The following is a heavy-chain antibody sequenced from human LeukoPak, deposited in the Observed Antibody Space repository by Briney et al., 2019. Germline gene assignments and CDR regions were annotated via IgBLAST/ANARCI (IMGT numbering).Heavy chain of an antibody. Sequence: PSETLSLTCAVYGGSFSAYYWSWIRQPPGKGLEWIGEINHSGSTNYNPPLKSRVTISVDTSKIQFSLKLTSVTAADTAVYYCARGEDGDYYFQHWGQGTLVTVSS. V-gene: IGHV4-34*01. CDR3: ARGEDGDYYFQH. D-gene: IGHD4-17*01. J-gene: IGHJ1*01. CDR2: INHSGST. CDR1: GGSFSAYY.